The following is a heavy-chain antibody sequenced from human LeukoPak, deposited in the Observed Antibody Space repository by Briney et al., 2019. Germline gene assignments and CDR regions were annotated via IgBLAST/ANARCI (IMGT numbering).Heavy chain of an antibody. Sequence: PGGSLRLPCAASGFTFDDYDMSWVRQAPGKGLEWVSTLSGRGGSTFYADSVKGRFTISRDNSKNTLYLLMNSLRAEDTAVYYCAKEGRDYYFDYWGQGTLVTVSS. CDR2: LSGRGGST. CDR3: AKEGRDYYFDY. J-gene: IGHJ4*02. CDR1: GFTFDDYD. V-gene: IGHV3-23*01.